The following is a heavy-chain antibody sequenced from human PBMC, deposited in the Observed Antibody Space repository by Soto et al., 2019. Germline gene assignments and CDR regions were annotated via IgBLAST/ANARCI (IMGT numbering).Heavy chain of an antibody. CDR3: ARDQGGEFLKGSGMDV. D-gene: IGHD3-10*01. V-gene: IGHV4-59*01. Sequence: QVQLQESGPGLVKPSETLSLTCTVSGDSISRYYWSWIRLSPGKGLEWIGYIYYSGETNYNPSVKSRVTISVDRTKSQFSLKLSSVTAADTAVYYCARDQGGEFLKGSGMDVWGQGTTVTGSS. J-gene: IGHJ6*02. CDR2: IYYSGET. CDR1: GDSISRYY.